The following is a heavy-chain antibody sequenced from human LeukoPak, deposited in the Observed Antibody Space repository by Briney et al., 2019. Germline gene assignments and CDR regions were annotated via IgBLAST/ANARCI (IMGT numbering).Heavy chain of an antibody. CDR1: GGTFSSYA. CDR3: ARGGSSSSGVGHYYYYMDV. J-gene: IGHJ6*03. V-gene: IGHV1-69*06. Sequence: ASVKVSCKASGGTFSSYAISWVRQAPGQGLEWMGGIIPIFGTANYAQKFQGRVTITADKSTSTAYMELSSLRSEDTAVYYCARGGSSSSGVGHYYYYMDVWGKGTTVTVSS. CDR2: IIPIFGTA. D-gene: IGHD6-6*01.